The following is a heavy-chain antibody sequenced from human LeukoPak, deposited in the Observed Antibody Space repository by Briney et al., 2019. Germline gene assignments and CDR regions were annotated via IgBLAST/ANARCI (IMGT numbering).Heavy chain of an antibody. D-gene: IGHD3-22*01. CDR1: GFIFNSNA. CDR3: AKNYYASTGYDY. CDR2: ISETGGGT. J-gene: IGHJ4*02. Sequence: GGSPRLSCAASGFIFNSNAMTWVRQAPGKGLEWVSAISETGGGTYYADSVKGRFTISRDNSRNTLYLQMNSLRAEDTALYYCAKNYYASTGYDYWGQGTLVTVSS. V-gene: IGHV3-23*01.